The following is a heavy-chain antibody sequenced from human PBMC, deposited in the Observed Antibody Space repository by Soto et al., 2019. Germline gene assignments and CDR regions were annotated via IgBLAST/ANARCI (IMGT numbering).Heavy chain of an antibody. J-gene: IGHJ6*02. CDR1: GGSISSSSYY. V-gene: IGHV4-39*07. CDR3: ARRRNSYGSFWYYYYGMDV. D-gene: IGHD5-18*01. CDR2: IYYSGST. Sequence: PSETLSLTCTVSGGSISSSSYYWGWIRQPPGKGLEWIGSIYYSGSTYYNPSLKSRVTISVDTSKNQFSLKLSSVTAADTAVYYCARRRNSYGSFWYYYYGMDVWGQGTTVTVSS.